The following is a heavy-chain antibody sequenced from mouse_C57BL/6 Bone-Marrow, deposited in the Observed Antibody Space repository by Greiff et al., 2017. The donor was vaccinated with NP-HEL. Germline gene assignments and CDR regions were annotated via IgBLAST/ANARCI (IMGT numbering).Heavy chain of an antibody. CDR3: ARHPLLYDGYDYYAMDY. J-gene: IGHJ4*01. CDR1: GFTFSSYG. Sequence: EVQRVESGGDLVKPGGSLKLSCAASGFTFSSYGMSWVRQTPDKRLEWVATISRGGSYTYYPDSVKGRFTISRDNAKNTLYLQMSSLKSEDTAMYYCARHPLLYDGYDYYAMDYWGQGTSVTVSS. CDR2: ISRGGSYT. D-gene: IGHD2-3*01. V-gene: IGHV5-6*01.